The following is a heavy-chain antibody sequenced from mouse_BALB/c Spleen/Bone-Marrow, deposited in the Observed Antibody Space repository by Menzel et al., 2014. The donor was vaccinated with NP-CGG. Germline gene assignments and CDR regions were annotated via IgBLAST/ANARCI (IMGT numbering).Heavy chain of an antibody. V-gene: IGHV5-9-1*01. J-gene: IGHJ2*01. CDR3: ARSGSSSGYFDY. CDR2: ISSGGSYT. D-gene: IGHD1-1*01. CDR1: GFTFSSYA. Sequence: VESGGGLVKPGGSLKLSCAASGFTFSSYAMSWVRQTPEKRLEWVATISSGGSYTYYPDSVKGRFTISRDNAKNTLYLQMTSLRSEDTAMYYCARSGSSSGYFDYWGQGTTLTVSS.